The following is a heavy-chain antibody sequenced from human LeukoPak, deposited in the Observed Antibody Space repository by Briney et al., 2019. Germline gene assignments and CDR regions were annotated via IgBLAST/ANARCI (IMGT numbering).Heavy chain of an antibody. Sequence: SETLSLTCSVAGDAISSRNWWTWVRQTPEKGLEWIGSIYHSGSTYYNPSLKSRVSISVDTSKNQFSLKLSSVTAADTAVYYWARDRDSSGYFDAFDIWGQGTMVTVSS. V-gene: IGHV4-38-2*02. CDR2: IYHSGST. CDR3: ARDRDSSGYFDAFDI. J-gene: IGHJ3*02. D-gene: IGHD3-22*01. CDR1: GDAISSRNW.